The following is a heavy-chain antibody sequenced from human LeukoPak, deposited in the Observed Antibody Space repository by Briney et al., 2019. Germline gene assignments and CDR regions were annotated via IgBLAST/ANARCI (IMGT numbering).Heavy chain of an antibody. CDR2: IYYSGST. CDR1: GGSISSYY. D-gene: IGHD3/OR15-3a*01. J-gene: IGHJ3*02. CDR3: AKHWTADGSAFDI. Sequence: PSETLSLTCTVSGGSISSYYWSWIRQPPGKGLEWIGYIYYSGSTNYNPSLKSRVTISVDTSKREFPLKLSSVTAADTAVYYCAKHWTADGSAFDIWGQGTMVTVSS. V-gene: IGHV4-59*01.